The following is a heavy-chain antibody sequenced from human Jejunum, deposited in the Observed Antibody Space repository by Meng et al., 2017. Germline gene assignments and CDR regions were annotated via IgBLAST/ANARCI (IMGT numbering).Heavy chain of an antibody. Sequence: HVPLAAPGPGLVKPSQTLSLTCTVSGDSFNSPDYYWSWIRQPPEKGLEWIGYIYYSGSTYYNPSLKSRVSISGDTSNKQFSLKLTSVTAADTAVYYCARSPYSGSALPFFDYWGQGSLVTVSS. D-gene: IGHD1-26*01. CDR1: GDSFNSPDYY. J-gene: IGHJ4*02. V-gene: IGHV4-30-4*01. CDR2: IYYSGST. CDR3: ARSPYSGSALPFFDY.